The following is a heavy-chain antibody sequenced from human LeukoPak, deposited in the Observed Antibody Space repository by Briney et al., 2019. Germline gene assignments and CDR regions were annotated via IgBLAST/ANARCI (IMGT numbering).Heavy chain of an antibody. CDR1: GGSISSAGYY. V-gene: IGHV4-31*03. CDR3: ARALYDYIWGSYLFDY. J-gene: IGHJ4*02. CDR2: IYYSGST. Sequence: PSETLSLTCTVSGGSISSAGYYWSWIRQHPGKGLEWIGFIYYSGSTYYNPSLKSRVTFSVDTSKNQFSLKLSSVNAADTAVYYCARALYDYIWGSYLFDYWRQGTLVTVSS. D-gene: IGHD3-16*02.